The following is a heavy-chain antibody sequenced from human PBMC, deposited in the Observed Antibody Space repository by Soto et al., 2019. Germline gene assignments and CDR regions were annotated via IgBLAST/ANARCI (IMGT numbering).Heavy chain of an antibody. V-gene: IGHV6-1*01. Sequence: SPTLSLTCVISGDSVSTNSAAWNWSRQSPSRGLEWLGRTYYRSKWYNDYAASVKSRITINLDTSKNQFSLQLNSVIPEDTAVYSCARAGYAAGNLGMDVWGQGTPVAVYS. CDR1: GDSVSTNSAA. J-gene: IGHJ6*02. CDR3: ARAGYAAGNLGMDV. CDR2: TYYRSKWYN. D-gene: IGHD6-19*01.